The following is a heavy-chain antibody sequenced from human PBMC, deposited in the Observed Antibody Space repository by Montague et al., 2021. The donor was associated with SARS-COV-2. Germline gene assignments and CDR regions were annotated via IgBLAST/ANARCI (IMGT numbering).Heavy chain of an antibody. V-gene: IGHV4-39*01. Sequence: EKISLTCTVSGGSINSNVYYWAWIRQAPRKGLEWIGSVYYSGGTYYTPSLKSRVSISADTSNNQFSLKLSSVTAADTAVYYCARLRRPNWFDPWGQGTLVIVSS. CDR2: VYYSGGT. CDR3: ARLRRPNWFDP. CDR1: GGSINSNVYY. D-gene: IGHD6-6*01. J-gene: IGHJ5*02.